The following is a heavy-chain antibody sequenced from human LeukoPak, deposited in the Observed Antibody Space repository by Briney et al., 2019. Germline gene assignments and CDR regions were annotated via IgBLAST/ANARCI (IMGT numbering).Heavy chain of an antibody. J-gene: IGHJ4*02. CDR3: ARPDYGDYDYFDY. D-gene: IGHD4-17*01. CDR2: ISSSSSYI. CDR1: GFTFSSYE. V-gene: IGHV3-21*01. Sequence: GGSLRLSCAASGFTFSSYEMNWVRQAPGKGLEWVSSISSSSSYIYYADSVKGRFTISRDNAKNSLYLQMNSLRAEDTAVYYCARPDYGDYDYFDYWGQGTLVTVSS.